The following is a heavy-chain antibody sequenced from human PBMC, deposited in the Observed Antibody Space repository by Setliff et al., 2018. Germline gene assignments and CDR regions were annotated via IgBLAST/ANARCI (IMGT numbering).Heavy chain of an antibody. CDR1: GASINSSTFF. CDR3: ARRPYQHYDSSGYSVNYYMDV. CDR2: IYYSGTT. D-gene: IGHD3-22*01. Sequence: SETLSLTCIVSGASINSSTFFWGWIRQPPGKGLEWIGSIYYSGTTYYNPSVRGRVTISVDTSKNQFSLKLSSVTAADTAVYFCARRPYQHYDSSGYSVNYYMDVWGKGTTVTVSS. V-gene: IGHV4-39*01. J-gene: IGHJ6*03.